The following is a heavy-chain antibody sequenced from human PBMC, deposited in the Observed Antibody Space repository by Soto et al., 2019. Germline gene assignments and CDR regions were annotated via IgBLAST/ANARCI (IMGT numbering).Heavy chain of an antibody. CDR3: ATHCSSTSCYYTFDP. Sequence: QVQLQQWGAGLLKPSETLSLTCAVYGGSFSSYYWSWIRQPPGKGLEWIGQINHYGSTDYNPSLKSLVTISVDTSKTHFSLRLGSVTAADTAMYYCATHCSSTSCYYTFDPCGQGTLVTVSS. D-gene: IGHD2-2*01. CDR1: GGSFSSYY. CDR2: INHYGST. V-gene: IGHV4-34*01. J-gene: IGHJ5*02.